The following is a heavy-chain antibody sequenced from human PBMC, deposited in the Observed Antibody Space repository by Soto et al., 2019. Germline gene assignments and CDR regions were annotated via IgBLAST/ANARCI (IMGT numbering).Heavy chain of an antibody. CDR3: ARDNPYTNSFGNWFGP. CDR1: GGTFSNYA. V-gene: IGHV1-69*01. D-gene: IGHD6-13*01. CDR2: ITPVFGTV. Sequence: QVRLVQSGAEVKKPGSSVKVSCKASGGTFSNYAITWLRLAPGQGLEWLGGITPVFGTVNYAQKFQGRVTITADESTSPAYMELNRLRSEDTAVYYCARDNPYTNSFGNWFGPWGQGTLVIVS. J-gene: IGHJ5*02.